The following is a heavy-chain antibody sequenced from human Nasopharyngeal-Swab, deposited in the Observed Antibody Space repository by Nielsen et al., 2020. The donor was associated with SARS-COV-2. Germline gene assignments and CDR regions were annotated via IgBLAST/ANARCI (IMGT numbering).Heavy chain of an antibody. J-gene: IGHJ3*02. D-gene: IGHD2-8*01. V-gene: IGHV1-46*01. CDR3: ARGRDCTNGVCYAGGTDAFDI. Sequence: WARQAPGQGLEWMGIINPSGGSTSYAQKFQGRVTMTRDTPTSTVYMELSSLRSEDTAVYYCARGRDCTNGVCYAGGTDAFDIWGQGTMVTVSS. CDR2: INPSGGST.